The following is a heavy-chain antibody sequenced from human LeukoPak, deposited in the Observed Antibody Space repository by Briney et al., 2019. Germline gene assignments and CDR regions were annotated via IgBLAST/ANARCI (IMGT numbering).Heavy chain of an antibody. CDR2: ISSRSSYI. J-gene: IGHJ4*02. D-gene: IGHD1-26*01. V-gene: IGHV3-21*01. CDR1: VFTSSSYR. Sequence: PGGALRLSCAASVFTSSSYRMNWVRQAPAKGLEWASSISSRSSYIYYADSVKGRFTISRDNDKNSLYLQMNSLRAEDTAVYSCGRGEYFDFWGQGTLVTVSS. CDR3: GRGEYFDF.